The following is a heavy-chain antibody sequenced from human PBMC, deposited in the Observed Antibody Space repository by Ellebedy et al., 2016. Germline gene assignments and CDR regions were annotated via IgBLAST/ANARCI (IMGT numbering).Heavy chain of an antibody. CDR3: AADRIGYSITHFDY. V-gene: IGHV1-8*01. CDR1: GYTFTSYD. Sequence: ASVKVSXXASGYTFTSYDINWVRQATGQGLEWMGWMNPNSGNTNYAQKFQERVTITRDMSTSTAYMELSSLRSEDTAVYYCAADRIGYSITHFDYWGQGTLVTVSS. J-gene: IGHJ4*02. D-gene: IGHD3-22*01. CDR2: MNPNSGNT.